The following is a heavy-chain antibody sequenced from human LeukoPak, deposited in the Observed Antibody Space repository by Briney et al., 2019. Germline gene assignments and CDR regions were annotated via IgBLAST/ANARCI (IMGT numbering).Heavy chain of an antibody. V-gene: IGHV1-18*01. CDR3: ASPPGGWESTDAFDI. CDR2: ISAYNGNT. D-gene: IGHD1-26*01. Sequence: GTSVKVSCKASGYTFTSYGISWVRQAPGQGLEWMGWISAYNGNTSYAQKFQGRVTITADKSTSTAYMELSSLRSEDTAVYYCASPPGGWESTDAFDIWGQGTMVTVSS. CDR1: GYTFTSYG. J-gene: IGHJ3*02.